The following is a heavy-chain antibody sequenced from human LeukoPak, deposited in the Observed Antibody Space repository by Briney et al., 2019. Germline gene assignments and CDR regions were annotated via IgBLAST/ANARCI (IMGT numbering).Heavy chain of an antibody. CDR3: AKDPTGTGWFDP. CDR1: GFTFSSYG. Sequence: PGGSLRLSCAASGFTFSSYGMHWVRQAPGKGLEWVAVISYDGSNKYYADSVKGRFTISRDNSKNTLYLQMNSLRAEDTAVYYCAKDPTGTGWFDPWGQGTLVTVSS. V-gene: IGHV3-30*18. J-gene: IGHJ5*02. CDR2: ISYDGSNK. D-gene: IGHD6-13*01.